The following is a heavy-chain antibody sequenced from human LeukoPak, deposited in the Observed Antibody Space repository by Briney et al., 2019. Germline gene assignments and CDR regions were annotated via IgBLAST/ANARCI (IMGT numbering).Heavy chain of an antibody. CDR2: ISGSGGST. D-gene: IGHD5-12*01. Sequence: GGSLRLSCAASGFTFSSYAMSWVRQAPGKGLEWVSAISGSGGSTYYADSVKGRFTISRDNSKNTLYLQMNSLRVEDTGVYYCARERATSGYYLAYWGQGTLVTVSS. J-gene: IGHJ4*02. V-gene: IGHV3-23*01. CDR3: ARERATSGYYLAY. CDR1: GFTFSSYA.